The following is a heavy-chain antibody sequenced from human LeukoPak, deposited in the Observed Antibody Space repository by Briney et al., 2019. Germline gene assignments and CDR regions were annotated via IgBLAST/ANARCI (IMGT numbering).Heavy chain of an antibody. CDR3: VRGSSGSTWTLFYS. CDR1: GFTFSSYW. D-gene: IGHD2-15*01. CDR2: IRSDGSNT. J-gene: IGHJ4*02. V-gene: IGHV3-74*01. Sequence: QSGGSLRLSCAASGFTFSSYWMRWVRQAPGKGLVWVSRIRSDGSNTDYADYVKGRFTISRDNAKNTLYLQMDSLRAEDTAVYYCVRGSSGSTWTLFYSWGQGTLVTVSS.